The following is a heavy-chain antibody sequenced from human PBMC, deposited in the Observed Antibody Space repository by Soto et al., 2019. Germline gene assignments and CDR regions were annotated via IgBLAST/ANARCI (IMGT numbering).Heavy chain of an antibody. D-gene: IGHD2-15*01. CDR3: AAYCSGGSCYPRAFDI. CDR1: GYTFTSYY. CDR2: INPSGGST. V-gene: IGHV1-46*01. J-gene: IGHJ3*02. Sequence: ASVKVSCKASGYTFTSYYMHWVRQAPGQGLEWMGIINPSGGSTSYAQKFQGRVTITRDTSTSTVYMELSSLRSEDTAVYYCAAYCSGGSCYPRAFDIWGQGTMVTVSS.